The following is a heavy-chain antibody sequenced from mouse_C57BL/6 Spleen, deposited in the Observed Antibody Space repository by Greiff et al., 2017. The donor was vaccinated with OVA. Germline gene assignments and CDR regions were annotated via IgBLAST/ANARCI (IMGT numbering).Heavy chain of an antibody. V-gene: IGHV5-17*01. CDR3: ARPYYYSNAWFAY. Sequence: EVMLVESGGGLVKPGGSLKLSCAASGFTFSDYGMHWVRQAPEKGLEWVAYISSGSSTIYYADTVKGRFTISRDNAKNTLFLQMTSLRSEDTAMYYCARPYYYSNAWFAYWGQGTLVTVSA. D-gene: IGHD2-5*01. CDR1: GFTFSDYG. CDR2: ISSGSSTI. J-gene: IGHJ3*01.